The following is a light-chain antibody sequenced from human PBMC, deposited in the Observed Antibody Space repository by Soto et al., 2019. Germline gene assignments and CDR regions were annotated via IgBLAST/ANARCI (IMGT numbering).Light chain of an antibody. Sequence: EIVLTQSPATLSLSPGERATLSCRASQSVSSYLAWYQQKPGQAPRLLIYDASNRATGIPARFSGSGSGTDFTVTISSLEPEEFAVYYCQQRSNWPPGTFGPGTKVDIK. CDR3: QQRSNWPPGT. CDR2: DAS. CDR1: QSVSSY. J-gene: IGKJ3*01. V-gene: IGKV3-11*01.